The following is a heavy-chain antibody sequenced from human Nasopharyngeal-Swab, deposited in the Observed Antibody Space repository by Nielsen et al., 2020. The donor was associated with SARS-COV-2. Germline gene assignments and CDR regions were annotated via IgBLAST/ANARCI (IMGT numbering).Heavy chain of an antibody. CDR2: ISYDGSNK. V-gene: IGHV3-30-3*01. D-gene: IGHD2-8*02. J-gene: IGHJ4*02. Sequence: GGSLRLSCAASGFTFSSYAMHWVRQAPGKGLEWVAVISYDGSNKYYADSVKGRFTISRDNSKNTLYLQMNSLRAEDTAVCYCARDTGGVLGYWGQGTLVTVSS. CDR3: ARDTGGVLGY. CDR1: GFTFSSYA.